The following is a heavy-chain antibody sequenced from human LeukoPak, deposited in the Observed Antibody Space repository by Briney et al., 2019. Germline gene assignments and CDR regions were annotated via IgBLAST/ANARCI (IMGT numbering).Heavy chain of an antibody. CDR1: GFTFSDHY. CDR2: ISSSGTTT. V-gene: IGHV3-11*04. J-gene: IGHJ4*02. CDR3: ARGVSGSGSYYFDY. D-gene: IGHD1-26*01. Sequence: PGGTLRLSCTGSGFTFSDHYMTWIRQAPGKGLEWISYISSSGTTTYYADSVKGRFTISRDNAKNSLYLQMNSLRAEDTAVYYCARGVSGSGSYYFDYWGQGTLGSVSS.